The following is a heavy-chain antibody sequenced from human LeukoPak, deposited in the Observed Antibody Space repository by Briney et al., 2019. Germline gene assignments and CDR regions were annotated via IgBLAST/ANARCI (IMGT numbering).Heavy chain of an antibody. CDR3: ARVARYDFWRRVYYYYYYMDV. Sequence: SETLSLTCAVYGGSFSGYYWSWIRQPPGKGLEWIGEINHSGSTNYNPSLKSRVTISVDTSKNQFPLKLSSVTAADTAVYYCARVARYDFWRRVYYYYYYMDVWGKGTTVTVSS. CDR1: GGSFSGYY. J-gene: IGHJ6*03. D-gene: IGHD3-3*01. V-gene: IGHV4-34*01. CDR2: INHSGST.